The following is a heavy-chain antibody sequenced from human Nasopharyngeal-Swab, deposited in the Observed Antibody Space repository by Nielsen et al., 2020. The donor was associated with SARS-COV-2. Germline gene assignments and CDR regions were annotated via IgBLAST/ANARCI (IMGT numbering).Heavy chain of an antibody. Sequence: GESLKISCWGSGYSFSSYWIGWVRQMPGKGLVWMAVIYPGDSDTRYSPSFQGQVTISVDKSITTAYLQWSSLKASDTAMYYCARRKSAGGMADAFEIWGQGTMVTVSS. D-gene: IGHD1-14*01. CDR2: IYPGDSDT. J-gene: IGHJ3*02. CDR1: GYSFSSYW. CDR3: ARRKSAGGMADAFEI. V-gene: IGHV5-51*01.